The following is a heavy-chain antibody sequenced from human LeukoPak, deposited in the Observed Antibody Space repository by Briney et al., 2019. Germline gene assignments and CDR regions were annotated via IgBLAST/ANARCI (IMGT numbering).Heavy chain of an antibody. CDR2: IYYSGTT. V-gene: IGHV4-31*03. D-gene: IGHD2-21*02. J-gene: IGHJ5*02. CDR1: GGSISTGGYY. Sequence: PSETLSLTCTVSGGSISTGGYYWSWIRQLPGKGLEWIGYIYYSGTTYYNPSLKSRVTISVDTSKNQFSLNLNSMTAADTAVYYCARVRELSVEVTTSEWFDPWGQGTLVTVSS. CDR3: ARVRELSVEVTTSEWFDP.